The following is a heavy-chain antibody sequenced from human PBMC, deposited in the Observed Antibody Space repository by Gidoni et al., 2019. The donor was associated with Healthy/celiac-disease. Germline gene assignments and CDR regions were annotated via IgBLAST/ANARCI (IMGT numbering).Heavy chain of an antibody. D-gene: IGHD6-13*01. CDR2: IMGSGVST. CDR3: AKLAARGDGNDY. V-gene: IGHV3-23*01. Sequence: EVQLLESGGGLVQPGGSLRLSCAASGFTFSSYAMSWVRQAPGKGLEWVSAIMGSGVSTYYADSVKGRFTISRDNSKNTLYLQMNSLRAEDTAVYYCAKLAARGDGNDYWGQGTLVTVSS. CDR1: GFTFSSYA. J-gene: IGHJ4*02.